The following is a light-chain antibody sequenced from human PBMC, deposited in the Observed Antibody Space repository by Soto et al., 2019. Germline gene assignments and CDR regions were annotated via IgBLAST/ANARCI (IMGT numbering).Light chain of an antibody. CDR1: SSNIGAGYD. V-gene: IGLV1-40*01. J-gene: IGLJ1*01. CDR3: AAWDDSLNAYV. Sequence: QAVVTQPPSVSGAPGQRVTISCTGSSSNIGAGYDVHWYQQLPGTAPKLLIYGNSNRPSGVPDRFSGSKSGTSASLAITGLQAEDEADYYCAAWDDSLNAYVFGTGTKLTVL. CDR2: GNS.